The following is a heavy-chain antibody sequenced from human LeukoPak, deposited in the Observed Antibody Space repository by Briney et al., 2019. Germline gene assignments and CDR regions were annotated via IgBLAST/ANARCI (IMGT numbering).Heavy chain of an antibody. D-gene: IGHD5-12*01. CDR3: ARYGVYRGMDV. V-gene: IGHV4-59*01. CDR2: MYYSGIT. J-gene: IGHJ6*02. CDR1: GASISGYY. Sequence: SETLSLTCTVSGASISGYYRSWIRQPPRKGLEWIGYMYYSGITSYSPSLKGRVTISVDTSKKQFSLKLGSVTAADTAVYYCARYGVYRGMDVWGQGTTVTVSS.